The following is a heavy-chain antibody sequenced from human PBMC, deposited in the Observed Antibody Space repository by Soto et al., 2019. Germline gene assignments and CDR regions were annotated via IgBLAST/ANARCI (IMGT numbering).Heavy chain of an antibody. CDR2: IIPSFGTA. CDR1: GGTFSSYS. V-gene: IGHV1-69*01. Sequence: QVQLVQSGAEVKKPGSSVKVSCKASGGTFSSYSINGVRQAPGQGLEWMGEIIPSFGTANYAQKFQGRVTITADECTSTAYLELSSLRSEDTDVYFCGRDGGRHSGGIDYWGQGTVVTVSS. J-gene: IGHJ4*02. D-gene: IGHD1-26*01. CDR3: GRDGGRHSGGIDY.